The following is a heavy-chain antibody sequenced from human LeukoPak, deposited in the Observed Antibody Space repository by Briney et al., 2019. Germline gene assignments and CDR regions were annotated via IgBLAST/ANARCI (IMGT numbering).Heavy chain of an antibody. CDR1: AGSISGASYF. J-gene: IGHJ3*01. Sequence: SETLSLTCTVSAGSISGASYFWGWIRQPPGKGLEWIGTIYDGGSTYYNESLRSRVTMSGDTSRNQFSLRLSSVNAADTAVYYCAKAGVRYSNSRGLYAFDFWGPGTMVTVSS. V-gene: IGHV4-39*01. CDR3: AKAGVRYSNSRGLYAFDF. CDR2: IYDGGST. D-gene: IGHD3-22*01.